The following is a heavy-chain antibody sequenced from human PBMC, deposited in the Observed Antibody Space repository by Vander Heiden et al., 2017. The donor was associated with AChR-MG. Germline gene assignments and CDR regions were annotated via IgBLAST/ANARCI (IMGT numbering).Heavy chain of an antibody. CDR2: IYTSGST. J-gene: IGHJ4*02. CDR3: ARGRYCSRASCYLDY. Sequence: QVQLQESGPGLVKPSETLSLTCTVSGGSISSYFWTWIRQPAGKGLEWIGRIYTSGSTNYNPSLKSRVTMSVDTSKNQFSLNLSSVTAADTAVYYCARGRYCSRASCYLDYWGQGTLVTVSS. D-gene: IGHD2-2*01. CDR1: GGSISSYF. V-gene: IGHV4-4*07.